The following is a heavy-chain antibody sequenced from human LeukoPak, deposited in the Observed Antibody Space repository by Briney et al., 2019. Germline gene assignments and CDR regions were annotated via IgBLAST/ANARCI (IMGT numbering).Heavy chain of an antibody. Sequence: KISCKASGGTFSSYAISWVRQAPGQGLEWMGRIIPILGIANYAQKFQGRVTITADKSTSTAYMELSSLRSEDTAVYYCASGVRVPAANGPVVDVWGQGTTVTVSS. CDR2: IIPILGIA. CDR1: GGTFSSYA. V-gene: IGHV1-69*04. D-gene: IGHD2-2*01. CDR3: ASGVRVPAANGPVVDV. J-gene: IGHJ6*02.